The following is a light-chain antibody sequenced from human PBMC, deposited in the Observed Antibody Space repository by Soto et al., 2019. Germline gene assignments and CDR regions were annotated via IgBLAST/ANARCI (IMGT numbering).Light chain of an antibody. CDR3: QRYNTYPWT. CDR1: QSISSW. CDR2: KAS. Sequence: DIQMTQSPSTLSASVGDRVTITCRASQSISSWVAWYQQKPGKGPKLLIYKASHLESGVPSRFSGSGSGTEFTLTINSLQPGDFATYYCQRYNTYPWTFGHGTKVDI. V-gene: IGKV1-5*03. J-gene: IGKJ1*01.